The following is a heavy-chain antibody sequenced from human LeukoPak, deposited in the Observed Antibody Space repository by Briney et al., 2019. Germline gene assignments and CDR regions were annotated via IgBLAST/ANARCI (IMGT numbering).Heavy chain of an antibody. J-gene: IGHJ5*02. CDR1: GFTVSSNY. D-gene: IGHD3-22*01. CDR3: ARENYYDRNWFDP. CDR2: IYSGGST. V-gene: IGHV3-53*01. Sequence: GGSLRLSCAASGFTVSSNYMSWVRQAPGKGLEWVSVIYSGGSTYYADSVKGRFTISRDNSKNTLYLQMNSLRAEDTAVYHCARENYYDRNWFDPWGQGTLVTVSS.